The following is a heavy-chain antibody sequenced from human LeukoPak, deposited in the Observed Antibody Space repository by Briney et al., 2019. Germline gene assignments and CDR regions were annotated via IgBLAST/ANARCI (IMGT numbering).Heavy chain of an antibody. J-gene: IGHJ5*02. Sequence: SETLSLTCAVYGGSFSGYYWSWIRQPPGKGLEWIGEINHSGSTNYNPSLKSRVTISVDTSKNQFSLKLSSVTAADTAVYYCASPVRYFDWTGAQLWFDPWGQGTLVTVSS. CDR1: GGSFSGYY. CDR2: INHSGST. CDR3: ASPVRYFDWTGAQLWFDP. D-gene: IGHD3-9*01. V-gene: IGHV4-34*01.